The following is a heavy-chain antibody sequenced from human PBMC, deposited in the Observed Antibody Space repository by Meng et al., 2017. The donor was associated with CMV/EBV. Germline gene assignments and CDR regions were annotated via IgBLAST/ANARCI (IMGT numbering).Heavy chain of an antibody. J-gene: IGHJ6*02. D-gene: IGHD6-13*01. Sequence: SVKVSCKASGGTFSSYTISWVQQAPGQGLEWMGRIIPILGIANYAQKFQGRVTITADKSTSTAYMELSSLRSEDTAVYYCARRQQQLVRSYYYYGMDVWGQGTTVTVSS. CDR1: GGTFSSYT. CDR2: IIPILGIA. V-gene: IGHV1-69*02. CDR3: ARRQQQLVRSYYYYGMDV.